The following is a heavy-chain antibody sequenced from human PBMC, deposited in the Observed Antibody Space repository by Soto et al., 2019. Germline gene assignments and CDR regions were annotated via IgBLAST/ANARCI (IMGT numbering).Heavy chain of an antibody. CDR2: FHPEDGET. V-gene: IGHV1-24*01. Sequence: RHAPGKGLEWMGGFHPEDGETIYAQKYQGRVTMTEDTSTDTAYMEMSSLRFEVTAMYHCASRGFFGPCRDYWGHGPPVTVS. CDR3: ASRGFFGPCRDY. D-gene: IGHD3-16*01. J-gene: IGHJ4*01.